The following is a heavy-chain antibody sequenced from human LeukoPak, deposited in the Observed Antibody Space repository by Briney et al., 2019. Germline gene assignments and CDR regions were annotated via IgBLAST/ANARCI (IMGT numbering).Heavy chain of an antibody. J-gene: IGHJ4*02. V-gene: IGHV1-46*01. CDR3: ARSRAVPSVGFDY. CDR1: GYTFTSYY. D-gene: IGHD1-26*01. CDR2: INPSGGST. Sequence: ASVKVSCKASGYTFTSYYMHWVRQAPGQGLEWMGIINPSGGSTSYAQKFQGRVTMTRDTSISTAYMELRSLRSDDTAVYYCARSRAVPSVGFDYWGQGTLVTVSS.